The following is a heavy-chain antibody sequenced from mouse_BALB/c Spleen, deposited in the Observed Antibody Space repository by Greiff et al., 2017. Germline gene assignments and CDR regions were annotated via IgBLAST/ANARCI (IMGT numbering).Heavy chain of an antibody. Sequence: ESGPGLVKPSQTLSLTCSVTGYSITSGYYWNWIRQFPGNKLEWMGYISYDGSNNYNPSLKNRISITRDTSKNQFFLKLNSVTTEDTATYNCARDGGSRNWYFDVWGAGTTVTVSS. CDR3: ARDGGSRNWYFDV. J-gene: IGHJ1*01. CDR1: GYSITSGYY. CDR2: ISYDGSN. V-gene: IGHV3-6*02. D-gene: IGHD1-1*01.